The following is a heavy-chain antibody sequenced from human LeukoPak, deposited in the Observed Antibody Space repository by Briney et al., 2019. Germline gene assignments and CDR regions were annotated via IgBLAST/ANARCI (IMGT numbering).Heavy chain of an antibody. CDR1: GFTFSSYA. D-gene: IGHD2-21*01. J-gene: IGHJ4*02. Sequence: AGGSLRLSCVASGFTFSSYAMSWVRQAPGKGLEWVSAIRDSGGSTYYADSVKGRFTISIDNSKNTLYLQMNSLRAEDTAVYYCAKDAGPYCGGTQSRCWVDYWGQGTLVTVSS. CDR2: IRDSGGST. CDR3: AKDAGPYCGGTQSRCWVDY. V-gene: IGHV3-23*01.